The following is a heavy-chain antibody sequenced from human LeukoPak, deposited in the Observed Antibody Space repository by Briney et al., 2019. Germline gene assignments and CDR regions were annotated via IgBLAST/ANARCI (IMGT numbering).Heavy chain of an antibody. D-gene: IGHD4-17*01. V-gene: IGHV3-21*01. CDR2: ISSSSSYI. CDR3: ARDQWRVTTAYFQH. Sequence: PGGSLRLSCAASGFTFSSYSMNWVRQAPGKGLEWVSSISSSSSYIYYADSVKGRFTISRDNAKNSLYLQMNSLRAEDTAVYYCARDQWRVTTAYFQHWGQGTLVTVSS. CDR1: GFTFSSYS. J-gene: IGHJ1*01.